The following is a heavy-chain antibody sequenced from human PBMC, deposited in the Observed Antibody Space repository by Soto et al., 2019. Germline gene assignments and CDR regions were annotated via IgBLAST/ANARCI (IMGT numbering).Heavy chain of an antibody. V-gene: IGHV1-8*01. CDR3: ARGPHIVATLPYGMAV. CDR1: GYTFTSYD. D-gene: IGHD5-12*01. Sequence: QVQLVQSGAEVKKPGASVKVSCKASGYTFTSYDINLVRQATGQGLEWMGCMNPNSGNTGYAQQFQGRVTMTKNTSVSTAYMELSSLRSQDTAGYYCARGPHIVATLPYGMAVWVQGTTVTVSS. J-gene: IGHJ6*02. CDR2: MNPNSGNT.